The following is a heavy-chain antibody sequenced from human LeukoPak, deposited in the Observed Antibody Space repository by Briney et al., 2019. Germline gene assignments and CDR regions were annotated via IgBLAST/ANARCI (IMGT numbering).Heavy chain of an antibody. D-gene: IGHD3-10*01. J-gene: IGHJ6*02. Sequence: QTGGSLRLSCAASGFSFSSFAMSWVRQAPGKGLEWVSAISGGGGGPYSADAVKGRFTICRDNSKNTLFLQMNSLRAEDTAVYSCAKGTNSGSYHVGMDVWGQGTTVTVSS. CDR1: GFSFSSFA. CDR2: ISGGGGGP. V-gene: IGHV3-23*01. CDR3: AKGTNSGSYHVGMDV.